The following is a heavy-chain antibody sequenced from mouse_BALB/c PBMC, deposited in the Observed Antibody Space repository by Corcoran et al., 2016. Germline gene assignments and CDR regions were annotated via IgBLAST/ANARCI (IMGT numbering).Heavy chain of an antibody. CDR1: GFSLSTSVMG. CDR2: IYLDDDK. CDR3: ARRGDGYYLDY. D-gene: IGHD2-3*01. Sequence: QVTLTESGPGILQPSQTLSLTCSFSGFSLSTSVMGVSWIRQPSGKGLEWLAHIYLDDDKRYNPSLKSRLTISKDTSSNQVFLKITSVDTADTATYDCARRGDGYYLDYWGQGTTLTVSS. J-gene: IGHJ2*01. V-gene: IGHV8-12*01.